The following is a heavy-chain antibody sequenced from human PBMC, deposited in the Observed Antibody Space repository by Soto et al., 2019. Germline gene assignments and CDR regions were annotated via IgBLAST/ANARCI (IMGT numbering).Heavy chain of an antibody. Sequence: GASVKVSCKASGYTFASYAMHWVRQAPGQGLEWMGWINPNSGGTNYAQKFQGWVTMTRDTSISTAYMELSRLRSDDTAVYYCARDAGGIAVAPRYFDYWGQGTLVTVSS. V-gene: IGHV1-2*04. CDR1: GYTFASYA. CDR3: ARDAGGIAVAPRYFDY. CDR2: INPNSGGT. J-gene: IGHJ4*02. D-gene: IGHD6-19*01.